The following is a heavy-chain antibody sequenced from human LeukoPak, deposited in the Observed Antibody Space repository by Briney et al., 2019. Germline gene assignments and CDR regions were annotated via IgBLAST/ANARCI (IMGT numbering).Heavy chain of an antibody. J-gene: IGHJ2*01. CDR1: GXSIRSYQ. Sequence: SETLSLTCTVSGXSIRSYQWSWIRQPPGKGLEWIGYIYHSGSTTYNPSLESRVTMSVDTSKKQFSLRLSSVIAADTAVYYCARGATSIGYWYFDLWGRGTLVAVSS. CDR2: IYHSGST. D-gene: IGHD2-2*01. CDR3: ARGATSIGYWYFDL. V-gene: IGHV4-59*01.